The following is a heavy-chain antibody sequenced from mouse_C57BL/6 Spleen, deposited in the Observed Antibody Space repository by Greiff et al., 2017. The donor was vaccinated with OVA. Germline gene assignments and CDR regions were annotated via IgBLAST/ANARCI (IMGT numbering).Heavy chain of an antibody. Sequence: GMLVESGGGLVKPGGSLKLSCAASGFTFSSYAMSWVRQTPEKRLEWVATISDGGSYTYYPDNVKGRFTISRDNAKNNLYLQMSHLKYEDTAMYYCARVTGTMDYWGQGTTLTVSS. CDR1: GFTFSSYA. D-gene: IGHD4-1*01. V-gene: IGHV5-4*03. CDR2: ISDGGSYT. CDR3: ARVTGTMDY. J-gene: IGHJ2*01.